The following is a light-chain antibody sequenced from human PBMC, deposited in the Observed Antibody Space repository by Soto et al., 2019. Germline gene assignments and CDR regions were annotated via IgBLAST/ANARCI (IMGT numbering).Light chain of an antibody. CDR1: SGYSNYK. CDR2: VGTGGIVG. V-gene: IGLV9-49*01. CDR3: GADHGSGSNFAVV. J-gene: IGLJ2*01. Sequence: QSVLTQPPSASASLGASVTLTCTLSSGYSNYKVDWYQQRPGKGPRFVMRVGTGGIVGSKGDGIPDRFSVLGSGLNRYLTIKNVQGGDESDYHCGADHGSGSNFAVVFGGGTKLTVL.